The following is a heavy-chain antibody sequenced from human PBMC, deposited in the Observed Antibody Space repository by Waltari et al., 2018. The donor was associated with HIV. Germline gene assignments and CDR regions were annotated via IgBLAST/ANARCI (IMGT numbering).Heavy chain of an antibody. CDR1: GFTFSSYS. J-gene: IGHJ3*02. V-gene: IGHV3-21*01. CDR2: ISGCPSYI. Sequence: EVQLVESGGGLVKPGGSLRLSCATSGFTFSSYSMNWVRQAPGKVLEWVSSISGCPSYIYDADSVKGRFTISRDNAKNSLYLQMNSLRAEDTAVYYCARDPGGNYDSFAFDIWGQGTMVTVSS. CDR3: ARDPGGNYDSFAFDI. D-gene: IGHD3-22*01.